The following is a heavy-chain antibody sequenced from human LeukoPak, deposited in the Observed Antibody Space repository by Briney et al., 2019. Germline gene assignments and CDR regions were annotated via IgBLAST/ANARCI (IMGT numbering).Heavy chain of an antibody. Sequence: PGGSLRLSCAASGVTFSSYGMSWVRQAPGKGLEWVSGISGSGGNTYYADSVKGRFTISRDNSGNTLSLQMNSLRAEDTAVYYCAKAHSTGWCYAFDIWGQGTMVTVSS. CDR1: GVTFSSYG. D-gene: IGHD6-19*01. CDR3: AKAHSTGWCYAFDI. J-gene: IGHJ3*02. V-gene: IGHV3-23*01. CDR2: ISGSGGNT.